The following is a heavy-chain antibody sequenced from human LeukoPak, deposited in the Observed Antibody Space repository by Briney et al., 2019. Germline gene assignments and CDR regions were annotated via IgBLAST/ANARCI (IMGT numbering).Heavy chain of an antibody. CDR3: ARIVAYGDYAPFDY. Sequence: GGSLRLSCAASGFTFSSYAMHWVRQAPGKGLEWVAVISYDGSNKYYADSVKGRFTISRDNSKNTLYLQMNSLRAEDTAVYYCARIVAYGDYAPFDYWGQGTLVGVSS. CDR2: ISYDGSNK. J-gene: IGHJ4*02. CDR1: GFTFSSYA. V-gene: IGHV3-30*04. D-gene: IGHD4-17*01.